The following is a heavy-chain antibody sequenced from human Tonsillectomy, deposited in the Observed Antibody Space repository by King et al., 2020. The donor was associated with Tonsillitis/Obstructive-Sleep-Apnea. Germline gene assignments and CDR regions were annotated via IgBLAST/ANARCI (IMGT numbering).Heavy chain of an antibody. J-gene: IGHJ5*02. CDR3: ARGGKTYDDILTTSYRTRYNWFDP. Sequence: VQLQQWGAGLLKPSETLSLTCAVYDGSFSGYYWNWIRQPPGKGLEWIGEISHRGSTDYNPSLKSRLTMSVDTTNNQFSLKLSSVTAADTAVYYCARGGKTYDDILTTSYRTRYNWFDPWGQGTLVTVSS. V-gene: IGHV4-34*01. CDR2: ISHRGST. CDR1: DGSFSGYY. D-gene: IGHD3-9*01.